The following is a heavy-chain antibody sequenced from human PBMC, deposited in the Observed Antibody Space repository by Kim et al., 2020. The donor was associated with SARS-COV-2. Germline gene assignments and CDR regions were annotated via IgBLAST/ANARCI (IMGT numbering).Heavy chain of an antibody. Sequence: GGSLRLSCTASGFTFGDYAMSWVRQAPGKGLEWVGFIRSKAYGGTTEYAASVKGRFTISRDDSKSIAYLQMNSLKTEDTAVYYCTRALDYYDSSGTRVGFDYWGQGTLVTVSS. CDR1: GFTFGDYA. J-gene: IGHJ4*02. CDR2: IRSKAYGGTT. CDR3: TRALDYYDSSGTRVGFDY. D-gene: IGHD3-22*01. V-gene: IGHV3-49*04.